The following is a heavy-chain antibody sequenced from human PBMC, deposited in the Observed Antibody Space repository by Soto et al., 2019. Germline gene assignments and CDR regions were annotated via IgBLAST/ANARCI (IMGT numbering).Heavy chain of an antibody. CDR3: ARLVYCSGGSCYTDYYYGMDV. D-gene: IGHD2-15*01. CDR2: IYPGDSDT. J-gene: IGHJ6*04. Sequence: PGESLKISCKGSGYSFTSYWIGWVRQMPGKGLEWMGIIYPGDSDTRYSPSFQGQVTISADKSISTAYLQWSSLKASDTAMYYCARLVYCSGGSCYTDYYYGMDVWAKRTTVTVSS. CDR1: GYSFTSYW. V-gene: IGHV5-51*01.